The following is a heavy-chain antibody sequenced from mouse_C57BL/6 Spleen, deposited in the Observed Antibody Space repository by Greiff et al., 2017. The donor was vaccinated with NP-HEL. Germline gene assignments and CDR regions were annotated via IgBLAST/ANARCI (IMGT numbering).Heavy chain of an antibody. CDR1: GYTFTSYW. CDR2: IYPGSGST. CDR3: AREDYYDYDGFAY. Sequence: QVQLKQPGAELVKPGASVKMSCKASGYTFTSYWITWVKQRPGQGLEWIGDIYPGSGSTNYNEKFKSKATLTVDTSSSTAYMQLSSLTSEDSAVYYCAREDYYDYDGFAYWGQGTLVTVCA. J-gene: IGHJ3*01. V-gene: IGHV1-55*01. D-gene: IGHD2-4*01.